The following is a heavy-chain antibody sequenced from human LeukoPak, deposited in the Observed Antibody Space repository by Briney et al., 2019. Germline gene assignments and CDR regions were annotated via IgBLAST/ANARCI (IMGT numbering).Heavy chain of an antibody. CDR2: ISGSGGST. Sequence: GGSLRLSCAAYGFAFSSYAMSWVRQAPGKGLEWVSAISGSGGSTYYADSVKGRFTISRDNSKNTLYLQMNSLRAEDTAVYYCAKEVLGVTMIVVDEHAFDIWGQGTMVTVSS. V-gene: IGHV3-23*01. J-gene: IGHJ3*02. CDR1: GFAFSSYA. CDR3: AKEVLGVTMIVVDEHAFDI. D-gene: IGHD3-22*01.